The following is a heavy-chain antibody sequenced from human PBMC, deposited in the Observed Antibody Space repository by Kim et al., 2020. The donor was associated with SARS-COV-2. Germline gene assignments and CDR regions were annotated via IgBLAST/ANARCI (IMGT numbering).Heavy chain of an antibody. V-gene: IGHV3-64D*09. J-gene: IGHJ4*02. D-gene: IGHD3-22*01. CDR1: GFSFSNYA. CDR3: VKDAFGHYDSSGYYLGFFDY. Sequence: GGSLRLSCSASGFSFSNYAMHWVRQAPGKGLEYVSVISSNGGSTYYADAVKGRFTISRDNSKNTLYLQMSSLRAEDTAVYYCVKDAFGHYDSSGYYLGFFDYWGQGTLGTVSS. CDR2: ISSNGGST.